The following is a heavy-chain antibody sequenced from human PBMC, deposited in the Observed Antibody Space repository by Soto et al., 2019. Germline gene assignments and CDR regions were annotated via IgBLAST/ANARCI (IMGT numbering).Heavy chain of an antibody. J-gene: IGHJ4*02. D-gene: IGHD3-22*01. Sequence: AETLSLTCTVSGGAISRYYWSWIRQPPGKGLEWIGYIYYSGSTNYNPSLKSRVTISVDTSKNQFSLKLSSVTAADTAVYYCARTPYYYDSSGYYSDYWGQGTLVTVS. V-gene: IGHV4-59*01. CDR3: ARTPYYYDSSGYYSDY. CDR1: GGAISRYY. CDR2: IYYSGST.